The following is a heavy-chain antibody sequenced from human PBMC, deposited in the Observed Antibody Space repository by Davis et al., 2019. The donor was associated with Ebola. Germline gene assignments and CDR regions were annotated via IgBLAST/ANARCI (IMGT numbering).Heavy chain of an antibody. D-gene: IGHD5-24*01. J-gene: IGHJ4*02. CDR1: GGSFTDYY. Sequence: GSLRLSCAVYGGSFTDYYWSWIRQSPETGLEWIGEINHSGSTNYNPSLKSRLTISVDTSKNQFSLKLSSVTAADTAVYYCARVEMATIEGFDYWGQGTLVTVSS. CDR2: INHSGST. V-gene: IGHV4-34*01. CDR3: ARVEMATIEGFDY.